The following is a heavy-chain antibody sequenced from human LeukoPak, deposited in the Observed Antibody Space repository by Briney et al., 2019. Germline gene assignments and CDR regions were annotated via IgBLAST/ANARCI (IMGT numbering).Heavy chain of an antibody. CDR3: ARDTTSPTVTTPRYMDV. Sequence: PGGSLRLSCAASGFTFSSYGMHWVRQAPGKGLVWVSRINSDGSSTSYADSVKGRFTISRDNAKNTLYLQMNSLRAEDTAVYYCARDTTSPTVTTPRYMDVWDKGTTVTISS. CDR2: INSDGSST. V-gene: IGHV3-74*01. D-gene: IGHD4-17*01. CDR1: GFTFSSYG. J-gene: IGHJ6*03.